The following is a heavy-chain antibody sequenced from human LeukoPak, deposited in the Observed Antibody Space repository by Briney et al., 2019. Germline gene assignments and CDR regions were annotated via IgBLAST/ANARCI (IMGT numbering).Heavy chain of an antibody. J-gene: IGHJ2*01. CDR2: ISAYNGNT. CDR3: ARDSRDGYNYHFDL. D-gene: IGHD5-24*01. CDR1: GYTLTSYG. Sequence: ASVKVSCKASGYTLTSYGISWVRQAPGQGLEWMGWISAYNGNTNYAQKLQGRVTMTTDTSTSTAYMELRSLRPDDTAVYYCARDSRDGYNYHFDLWGRGTLVTVSS. V-gene: IGHV1-18*01.